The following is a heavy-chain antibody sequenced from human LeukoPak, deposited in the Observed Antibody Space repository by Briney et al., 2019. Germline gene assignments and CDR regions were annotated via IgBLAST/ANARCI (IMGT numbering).Heavy chain of an antibody. CDR2: SRDKAKSYST. V-gene: IGHV3-72*01. CDR1: GFTFSDHY. Sequence: SGGSLRLSCAASGFTFSDHYMDWVRQAPGKGLEWLARSRDKAKSYSTEHAASVKGRFTIPRDNSKNSLYLQMNSLKTEDTAVYYCARRSNTYYTFDYWGQGTLVTVSS. D-gene: IGHD2-2*01. J-gene: IGHJ4*02. CDR3: ARRSNTYYTFDY.